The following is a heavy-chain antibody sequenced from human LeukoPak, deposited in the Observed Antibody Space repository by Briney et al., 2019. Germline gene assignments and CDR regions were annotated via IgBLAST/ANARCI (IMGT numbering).Heavy chain of an antibody. D-gene: IGHD6-6*01. CDR2: ISGSSYYI. Sequence: GGSLRLSCVASGFTFSSYTVNWVRQTPGKGLEWASSISGSSYYIYYADSVRGRFTISRDNAENSAYLQLNSLRGEDTAVYYCARVEYSSSPHFDYWGQGTLVTVSS. CDR1: GFTFSSYT. V-gene: IGHV3-21*01. CDR3: ARVEYSSSPHFDY. J-gene: IGHJ4*02.